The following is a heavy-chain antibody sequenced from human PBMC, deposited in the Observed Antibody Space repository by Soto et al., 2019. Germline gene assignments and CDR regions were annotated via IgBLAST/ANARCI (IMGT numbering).Heavy chain of an antibody. D-gene: IGHD6-13*01. V-gene: IGHV4-59*08. Sequence: SETLSLTCTVSGGSISSYYWSWIRQPPGKGLEWIGYIYYSGSTNYNPSLKSRVTISVDTSKNQFSLKLSSVTAADTAVYYCAIGTQGDGYFDYWGQGTLVTVSS. CDR2: IYYSGST. CDR1: GGSISSYY. CDR3: AIGTQGDGYFDY. J-gene: IGHJ4*02.